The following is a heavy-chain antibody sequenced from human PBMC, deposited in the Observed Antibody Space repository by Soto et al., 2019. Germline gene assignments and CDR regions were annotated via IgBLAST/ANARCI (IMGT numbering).Heavy chain of an antibody. CDR2: MNPNSGNT. J-gene: IGHJ4*02. V-gene: IGHV1-8*01. D-gene: IGHD4-17*01. CDR3: APERGYGDKKGSDY. CDR1: GYTFTSYD. Sequence: QVQLVQSGAEVKKPGASVKVSCKASGYTFTSYDINWVRQATGQGLEWMGWMNPNSGNTGYAQKFQGRVTMTRNTSISTAYMELSSLRYEDTAVYYCAPERGYGDKKGSDYWGQGTLVTVSS.